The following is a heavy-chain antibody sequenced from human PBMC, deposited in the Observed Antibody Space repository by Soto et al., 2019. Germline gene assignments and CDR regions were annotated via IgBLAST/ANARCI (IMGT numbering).Heavy chain of an antibody. V-gene: IGHV3-72*01. CDR2: MKNKANSYTT. D-gene: IGHD1-26*01. Sequence: VQLVESGGGLVQPGGSLRLSCAASGFIFSDHYMDWVRQAPGKGLEWVGRMKNKANSYTTEYAASVKGRFTISRNDSKNSLYLQMISLKTEDTAVYYCTRISLVGATGGRYFDYWGQGTLLTVSS. J-gene: IGHJ4*02. CDR3: TRISLVGATGGRYFDY. CDR1: GFIFSDHY.